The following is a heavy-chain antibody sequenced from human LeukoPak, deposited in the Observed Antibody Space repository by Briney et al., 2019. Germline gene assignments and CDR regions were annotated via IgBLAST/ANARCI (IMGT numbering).Heavy chain of an antibody. D-gene: IGHD6-13*01. Sequence: TGGSLRLSCAASKFTFCSCAMSWVRQAAGKGLDWVSGITGSGGSTYYAYTVKSHFTISRDNSKNTLYLRMNSLRAEDTAVYYCAKGESAAALTFIDYWGQGTLVTV. J-gene: IGHJ4*02. V-gene: IGHV3-23*01. CDR1: KFTFCSCA. CDR3: AKGESAAALTFIDY. CDR2: ITGSGGST.